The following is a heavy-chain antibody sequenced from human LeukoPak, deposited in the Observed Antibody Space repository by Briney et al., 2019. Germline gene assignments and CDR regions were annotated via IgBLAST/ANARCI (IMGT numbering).Heavy chain of an antibody. J-gene: IGHJ5*02. Sequence: VASVTVSCKASGYTFTSYYMHWVRQAPGQGLEWMGIINPSGGSTSYAQKFQGRVTMTRDMSTSTVYMELSSLRSEDTAVYYCARAPRGSWFDPWGQGTLVTVSS. CDR3: ARAPRGSWFDP. CDR2: INPSGGST. V-gene: IGHV1-46*01. D-gene: IGHD3-10*01. CDR1: GYTFTSYY.